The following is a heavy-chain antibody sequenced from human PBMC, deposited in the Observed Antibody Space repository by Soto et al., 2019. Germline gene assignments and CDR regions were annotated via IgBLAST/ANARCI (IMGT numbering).Heavy chain of an antibody. D-gene: IGHD5-18*01. Sequence: ASVKVSCKASGYTFTSYYMHWVRQAPGQGLEWMGIINPSGGSTSYAQKFQGRVTMTRDNSKNTLYLQMDSLRAEDTAVYYCAREGGYSYGPPKNYYYYYGMDVWRQGTTDTVSS. CDR1: GYTFTSYY. V-gene: IGHV1-46*01. J-gene: IGHJ6*02. CDR2: INPSGGST. CDR3: AREGGYSYGPPKNYYYYYGMDV.